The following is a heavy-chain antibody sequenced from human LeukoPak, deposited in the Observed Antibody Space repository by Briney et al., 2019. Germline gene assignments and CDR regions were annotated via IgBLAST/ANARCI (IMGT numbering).Heavy chain of an antibody. CDR3: ARGLNWFDP. CDR1: GGSISSSSYY. CDR2: INHSGST. J-gene: IGHJ5*02. V-gene: IGHV4-39*07. D-gene: IGHD5/OR15-5a*01. Sequence: SETLSLTCTVSGGSISSSSYYWSWIRQPPGKGLEWIGEINHSGSTNYNPSLKSRVTISVDTSKDQFSLKLSSVTAADTAVYYCARGLNWFDPWGQGTLVTVSS.